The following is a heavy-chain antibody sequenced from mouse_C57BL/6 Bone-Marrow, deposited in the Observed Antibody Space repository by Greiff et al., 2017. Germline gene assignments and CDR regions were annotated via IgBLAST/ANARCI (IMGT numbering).Heavy chain of an antibody. V-gene: IGHV1-72*01. Sequence: VQLQQPGAELVKPGDSVTLSCKASGFTFTSYWMHWVKQRPGRGLEWIGRIVPNSGGTKYSEPFKSKATLTVDKPSSTAYMQLSRLTSDDSAVYYCARDWLFAYWGQGTLVTVSA. J-gene: IGHJ3*01. CDR1: GFTFTSYW. CDR3: ARDWLFAY. CDR2: IVPNSGGT. D-gene: IGHD2-2*01.